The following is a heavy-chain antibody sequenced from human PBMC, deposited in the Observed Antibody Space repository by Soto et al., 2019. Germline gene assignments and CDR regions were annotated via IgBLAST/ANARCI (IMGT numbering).Heavy chain of an antibody. V-gene: IGHV4-59*01. CDR1: GGSISSYY. CDR3: ARGHEYCSSTSCYGY. CDR2: IYYSGST. D-gene: IGHD2-2*01. Sequence: SETLSLTCTVSGGSISSYYWSWIRQPPGKGLEWIGYIYYSGSTNYNPSLKSRVTISVDTSKNQFSLKLSSVTAADTAVYYCARGHEYCSSTSCYGYWGQGTLVTVSS. J-gene: IGHJ4*02.